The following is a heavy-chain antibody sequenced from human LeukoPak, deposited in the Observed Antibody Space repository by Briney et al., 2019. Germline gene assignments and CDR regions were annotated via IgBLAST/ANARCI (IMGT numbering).Heavy chain of an antibody. CDR2: NYTSGST. CDR1: GGSISSGSYY. J-gene: IGHJ6*02. V-gene: IGHV4-61*02. CDR3: ARQFILTGYYSYYYYYGMDV. Sequence: PSQTLSLTCTASGGSISSGSYYWSWIRQPAGKGLEWIGRNYTSGSTNYNPSLKSRVTISVDTSKNQFSLKLSSVTAADTAVYYCARQFILTGYYSYYYYYGMDVWGQGTTVTVSS. D-gene: IGHD3-9*01.